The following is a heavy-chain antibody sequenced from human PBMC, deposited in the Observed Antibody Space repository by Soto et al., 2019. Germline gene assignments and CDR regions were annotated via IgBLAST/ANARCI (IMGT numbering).Heavy chain of an antibody. J-gene: IGHJ3*02. V-gene: IGHV2-5*02. CDR3: ANGVSGIGSFDM. Sequence: SGPTLVNPPQTLTLTCTFSGFSLSTSGVGVGWIRQPPGKALEWLALIYWDDDKRYSPSLKTRLTITNDTSKNQVVLTMTNMDPVDTATYYCANGVSGIGSFDMWGQGTMVTVSS. CDR2: IYWDDDK. CDR1: GFSLSTSGVG. D-gene: IGHD6-19*01.